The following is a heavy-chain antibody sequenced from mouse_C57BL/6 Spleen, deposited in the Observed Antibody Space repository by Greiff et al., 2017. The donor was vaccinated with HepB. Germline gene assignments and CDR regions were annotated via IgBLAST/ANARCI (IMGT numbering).Heavy chain of an antibody. D-gene: IGHD2-4*01. CDR3: ARWDYDYGAMDY. V-gene: IGHV1-76*01. CDR1: GYTFTDYY. J-gene: IGHJ4*01. Sequence: VQLQQSGAELVRPGAPVKLSCKASGYTFTDYYINWVKQRPGQGLEWIARIYPGSGNTYYNEKFKGKATLTAEKSSSTAYMQLSSLTSEDSAVYFCARWDYDYGAMDYWGQGTSVTVSS. CDR2: IYPGSGNT.